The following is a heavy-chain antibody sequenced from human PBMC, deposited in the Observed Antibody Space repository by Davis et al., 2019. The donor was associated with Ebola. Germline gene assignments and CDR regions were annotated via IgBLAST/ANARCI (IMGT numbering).Heavy chain of an antibody. D-gene: IGHD6-19*01. Sequence: GSLRLSCTVSGGSISSYYWSWIRQPPGKGLEWIGYIYYSGSTNYNPSLKSRVTISVDTSKNQFSLKLSSVTAADTAVYYCARYSSGWPYYFDYWGQGTLVTVSS. CDR3: ARYSSGWPYYFDY. CDR2: IYYSGST. J-gene: IGHJ4*02. V-gene: IGHV4-59*01. CDR1: GGSISSYY.